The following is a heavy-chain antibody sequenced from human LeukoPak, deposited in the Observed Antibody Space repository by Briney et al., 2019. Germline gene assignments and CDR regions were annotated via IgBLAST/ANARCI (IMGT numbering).Heavy chain of an antibody. CDR3: ASFFRAAGTKYYYYYGMDV. D-gene: IGHD6-13*01. J-gene: IGHJ6*02. Sequence: ASVTVSCKASGYTFTSYDINWVRQAPGQGLEWMGWMNPNSGNTDYAQKFQGRVTMTRNTSISTAYMELSSLRSEDTAVYYCASFFRAAGTKYYYYYGMDVWGQGTTVTVCS. CDR1: GYTFTSYD. V-gene: IGHV1-8*01. CDR2: MNPNSGNT.